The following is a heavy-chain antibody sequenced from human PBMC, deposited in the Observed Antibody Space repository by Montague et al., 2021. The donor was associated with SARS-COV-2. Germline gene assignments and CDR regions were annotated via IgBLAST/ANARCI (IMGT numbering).Heavy chain of an antibody. J-gene: IGHJ5*02. CDR2: INHSGTT. CDR3: ARGGRGSRYHLLSGTWFDL. CDR1: GGSFSGYY. V-gene: IGHV4-34*01. Sequence: SETLSLTCAVYGGSFSGYYWSWIRQSPGKGLEWIGEINHSGTTNYNPSLKSRVIISADTSKNQFSLKASSVTAADTAVYYCARGGRGSRYHLLSGTWFDLWGQGTLVTVSS. D-gene: IGHD2-2*01.